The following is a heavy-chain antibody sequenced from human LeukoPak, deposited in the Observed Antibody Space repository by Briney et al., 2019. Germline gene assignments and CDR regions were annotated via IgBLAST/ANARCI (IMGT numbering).Heavy chain of an antibody. J-gene: IGHJ3*02. CDR2: IYSGGST. Sequence: GGSLRLSCAASGFTVSSNYMSWVRQAPGKGLEWVSVIYSGGSTYYADSVKGRFTISRDNSKNTLYPQMNSLRAEDTAVYYCAREPPTRWSLDAFDIWGQGTMVTVSS. D-gene: IGHD5-24*01. CDR1: GFTVSSNY. V-gene: IGHV3-66*01. CDR3: AREPPTRWSLDAFDI.